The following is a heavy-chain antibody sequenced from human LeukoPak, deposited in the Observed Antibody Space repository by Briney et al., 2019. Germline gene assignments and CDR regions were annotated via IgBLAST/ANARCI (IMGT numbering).Heavy chain of an antibody. CDR3: ARHIRIAAAGRWKYYYYYMDV. CDR2: IYYTGSA. Sequence: SETLSLTCAVYGGSFSGYYWSWIRQPPGKGLEWIGSIYYTGSAYYNPSLKSRVTISVDTSKNQFSLRLSPVTAADTAVYYCARHIRIAAAGRWKYYYYYMDVWGKGTTVTISS. D-gene: IGHD6-13*01. J-gene: IGHJ6*03. CDR1: GGSFSGYY. V-gene: IGHV4-34*01.